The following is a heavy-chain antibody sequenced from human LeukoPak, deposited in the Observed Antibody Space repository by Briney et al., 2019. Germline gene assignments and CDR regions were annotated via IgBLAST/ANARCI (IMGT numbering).Heavy chain of an antibody. D-gene: IGHD3-22*01. Sequence: PSETLSLTCSVSGGFISSSTYYWGWIRQPPGTGLEWIGSIYYSGSTYYNPSLKSRVTISVDTSKNQFSLKLSSVTAADTAVYYCARVGHFDYDSSGYYYFDYWGQGTLVTVSS. J-gene: IGHJ4*02. CDR3: ARVGHFDYDSSGYYYFDY. V-gene: IGHV4-39*07. CDR2: IYYSGST. CDR1: GGFISSSTYY.